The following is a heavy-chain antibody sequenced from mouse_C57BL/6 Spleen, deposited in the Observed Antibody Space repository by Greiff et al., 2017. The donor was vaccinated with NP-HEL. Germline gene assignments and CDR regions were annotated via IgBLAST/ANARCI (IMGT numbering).Heavy chain of an antibody. CDR2: ILPGSGST. J-gene: IGHJ4*01. D-gene: IGHD2-4*01. V-gene: IGHV1-9*01. Sequence: VQLQQPGAELMKPGASVKLSCKATGYTFTGYWIEWVKQRPGHGLEWIGEILPGSGSTNYNEKFKGKATFTADTSSNTVYMRRSSRTTEDSAICACARYYDYDLYAMDDWGQGTSVTVSS. CDR3: ARYYDYDLYAMDD. CDR1: GYTFTGYW.